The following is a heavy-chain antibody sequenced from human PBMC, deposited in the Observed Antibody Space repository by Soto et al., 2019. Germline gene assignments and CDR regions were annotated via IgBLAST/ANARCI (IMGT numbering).Heavy chain of an antibody. CDR2: IWYDGSNK. D-gene: IGHD6-13*01. Sequence: GGSLRLSCAASGFTFSSYGMHWVRQAPGKGLEWVAVIWYDGSNKYYADSVKGRFTISRDNSKNTLYLQMNSLRAEDTAVYYCARDRGGGSGKVDYYMDVWGKGTTVTVSS. J-gene: IGHJ6*03. V-gene: IGHV3-33*01. CDR1: GFTFSSYG. CDR3: ARDRGGGSGKVDYYMDV.